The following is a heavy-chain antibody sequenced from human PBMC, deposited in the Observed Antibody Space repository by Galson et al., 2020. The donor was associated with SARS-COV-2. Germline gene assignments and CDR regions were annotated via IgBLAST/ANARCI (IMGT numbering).Heavy chain of an antibody. CDR1: GFTFSNYV. V-gene: IGHV3-30*04. CDR3: ARGGEWELPYYFDY. D-gene: IGHD1-26*01. J-gene: IGHJ4*02. Sequence: GGSLRLSCAAFGFTFSNYVMHWVRQAPGKGPEWVAVISSDGSNSFYADSLKGRFTISRDNSKSTLYLQMNSLRAEDTAVYYCARGGEWELPYYFDYWGQGTLVTVSS. CDR2: ISSDGSNS.